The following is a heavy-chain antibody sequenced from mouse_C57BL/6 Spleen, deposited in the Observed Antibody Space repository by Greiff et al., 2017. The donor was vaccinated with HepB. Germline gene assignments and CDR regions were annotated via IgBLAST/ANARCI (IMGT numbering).Heavy chain of an antibody. CDR1: GYSFTGYY. J-gene: IGHJ4*01. CDR3: ARSGIYYDYDEYAMGY. V-gene: IGHV1-31*01. D-gene: IGHD2-4*01. CDR2: IYPYNGVS. Sequence: DVKLVESGPELVKPGASVKISCKASGYSFTGYYMHWVKQSPGNILDWIGYIYPYNGVSSYNQKFKGKATLTVDKSSSTAYMELRSLTSEDSAVYYCARSGIYYDYDEYAMGYWGQGTSVTVSS.